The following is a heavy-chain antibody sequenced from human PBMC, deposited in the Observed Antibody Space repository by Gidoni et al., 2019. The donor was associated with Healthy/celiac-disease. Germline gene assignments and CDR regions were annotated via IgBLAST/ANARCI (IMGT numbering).Heavy chain of an antibody. V-gene: IGHV1-69*01. D-gene: IGHD6-13*01. J-gene: IGHJ6*02. CDR3: ARDSPPIAARPRSGMDV. CDR2: IIPIFGTA. Sequence: IGGIIPIFGTANYAQKFQGRVTITADESTSTAYMELSSLRSEDTAVYYCARDSPPIAARPRSGMDVWGQGTTVTVSS.